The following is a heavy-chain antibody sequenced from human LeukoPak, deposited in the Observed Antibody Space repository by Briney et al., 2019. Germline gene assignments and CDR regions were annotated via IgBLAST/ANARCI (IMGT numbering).Heavy chain of an antibody. CDR2: INTDGSST. V-gene: IGHV3-74*01. Sequence: PGGSLRLSCAASGFTFTSYWMHWVRQAPGKGLVWVSRINTDGSSTSYADSVRGRFTISRDNAKNTLYLQLNSLRAEDKAVYYCASGSYGRPFDYWGQGTLVTVSS. D-gene: IGHD1-26*01. J-gene: IGHJ4*02. CDR3: ASGSYGRPFDY. CDR1: GFTFTSYW.